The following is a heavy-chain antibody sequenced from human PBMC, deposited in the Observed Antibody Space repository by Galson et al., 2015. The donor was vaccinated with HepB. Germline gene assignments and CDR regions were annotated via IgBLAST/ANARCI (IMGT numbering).Heavy chain of an antibody. CDR1: GYTLTELS. Sequence: SVKVSCKVSGYTLTELSMHWVRQAPGKGLEWMGGFDPEDGETIYAQKFQGRVTMTEDTSTDTAYMELSSLRSEDTAVYYCATWGADYGDYGRADYFDYWGQGTLVTVSS. CDR2: FDPEDGET. J-gene: IGHJ4*02. CDR3: ATWGADYGDYGRADYFDY. V-gene: IGHV1-24*01. D-gene: IGHD4-17*01.